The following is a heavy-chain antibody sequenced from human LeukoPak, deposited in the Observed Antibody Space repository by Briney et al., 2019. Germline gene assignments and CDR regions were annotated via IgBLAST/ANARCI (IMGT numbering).Heavy chain of an antibody. CDR2: IFYSGNT. J-gene: IGHJ4*02. Sequence: SETLSLTCTVSGGSISGYCGNWIRQPPGKGLEWIGHIFYSGNTNYSPSRKSRVTISVDTSKNQFALKLTSVTAADTAIYYCARHSSGLYYFDYWGQGTLVTVSS. CDR1: GGSISGYC. CDR3: ARHSSGLYYFDY. V-gene: IGHV4-59*08. D-gene: IGHD6-19*01.